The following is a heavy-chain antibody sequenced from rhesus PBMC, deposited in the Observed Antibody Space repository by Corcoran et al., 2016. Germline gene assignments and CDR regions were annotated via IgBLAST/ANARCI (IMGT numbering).Heavy chain of an antibody. V-gene: IGHV4-173*01. Sequence: QLQLQESGPGLVKPLETLSLTCVVSGGSISNTYWNWIRQPPGKGLEWIARISGSGGATDYKPSLKSRVTISRDMSKNQCSLKVNSVTAADTAVYYCARSGWTSWDNRFDVWGAGVLATVSS. CDR1: GGSISNTY. J-gene: IGHJ5-1*01. CDR2: ISGSGGAT. D-gene: IGHD2-39*02. CDR3: ARSGWTSWDNRFDV.